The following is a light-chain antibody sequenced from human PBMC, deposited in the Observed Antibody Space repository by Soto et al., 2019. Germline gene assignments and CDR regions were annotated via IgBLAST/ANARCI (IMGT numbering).Light chain of an antibody. Sequence: QPVLTQPASMSGSPGQSITISCTGTSSDVGGYNYVSWYRQHPGKAPKLMIYDVNNRPSGVSNRFSGSKSGNTASLTISGLQAEDEADYYCSSHSSSSTLVVFGGGT. CDR2: DVN. CDR3: SSHSSSSTLVV. V-gene: IGLV2-14*03. CDR1: SSDVGGYNY. J-gene: IGLJ2*01.